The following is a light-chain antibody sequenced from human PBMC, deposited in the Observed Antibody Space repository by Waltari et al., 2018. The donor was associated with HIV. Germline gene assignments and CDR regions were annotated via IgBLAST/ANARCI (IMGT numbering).Light chain of an antibody. Sequence: QSVLTQPPSTSGTPGQRVTITCSGTRSNIGSNFVYWYQQVPGTAPKLLISRNSQRPSGVPDRFSGSKSGTSASLAISGLRAEDEADYYCAAWDDSLSGGVFGGGTKLTVL. CDR3: AAWDDSLSGGV. CDR1: RSNIGSNF. V-gene: IGLV1-47*01. CDR2: RNS. J-gene: IGLJ2*01.